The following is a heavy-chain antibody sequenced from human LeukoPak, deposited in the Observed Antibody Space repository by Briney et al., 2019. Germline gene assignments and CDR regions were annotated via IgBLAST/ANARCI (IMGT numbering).Heavy chain of an antibody. J-gene: IGHJ4*02. D-gene: IGHD6-6*01. Sequence: GGSLRLFCAASGFTFSDHYMDWVRQAPGKGLEWVGRTRNKANSYTAEYAASVKGRFTISRDDSKNSLYLQMNSLKTEDTAVYYCASSGSSIAARVFDYWGQGTLVTVSS. CDR1: GFTFSDHY. CDR3: ASSGSSIAARVFDY. V-gene: IGHV3-72*01. CDR2: TRNKANSYTA.